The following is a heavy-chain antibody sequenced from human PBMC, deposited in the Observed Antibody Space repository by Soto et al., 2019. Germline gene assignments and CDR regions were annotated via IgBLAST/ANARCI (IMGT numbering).Heavy chain of an antibody. CDR3: AAPRDEYGSGVSWFTYGMDI. Sequence: GGSLRLSCLASGFTFSDFAMTWVRHVPGRGLEWAASLDGAGGSTYYAESVRGRFSISRDNSQNTLFLQMKRLTVDDTAIYYCAAPRDEYGSGVSWFTYGMDIWGQGTTVTVSS. CDR2: LDGAGGST. D-gene: IGHD3-10*01. CDR1: GFTFSDFA. J-gene: IGHJ6*02. V-gene: IGHV3-23*01.